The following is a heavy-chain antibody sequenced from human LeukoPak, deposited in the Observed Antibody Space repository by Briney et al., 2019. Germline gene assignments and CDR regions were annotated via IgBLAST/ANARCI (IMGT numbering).Heavy chain of an antibody. Sequence: PGGSLRLPCTASGFTFSNYAMSWVRQAPGKGLEWVSTISGSDGSTYYADSVKGRFTISRDNSKDTLYLQMNSLRVEDTAIYDCAKGRGYCTGGSCYSDYWGQGTLVTVSS. J-gene: IGHJ4*02. CDR1: GFTFSNYA. D-gene: IGHD2-15*01. V-gene: IGHV3-23*01. CDR3: AKGRGYCTGGSCYSDY. CDR2: ISGSDGST.